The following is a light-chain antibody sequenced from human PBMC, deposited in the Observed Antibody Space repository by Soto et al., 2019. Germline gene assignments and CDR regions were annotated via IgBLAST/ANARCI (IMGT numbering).Light chain of an antibody. CDR2: GAS. CDR3: QQYVSSPWT. CDR1: QSISSSY. Sequence: EIVLTQSPGTLSLSPGERVTLSCRASQSISSSYLAWYQQKPGQAPRPLIYGASSRATGIPDRFSGSGSGTDFTLTISRLEPEDFAVYYCQQYVSSPWTFGQGTKVEIK. V-gene: IGKV3-20*01. J-gene: IGKJ1*01.